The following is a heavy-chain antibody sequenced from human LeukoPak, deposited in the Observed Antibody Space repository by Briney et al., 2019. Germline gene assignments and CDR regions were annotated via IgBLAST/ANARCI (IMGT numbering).Heavy chain of an antibody. J-gene: IGHJ4*02. V-gene: IGHV3-73*01. CDR2: IRSKANNYAT. D-gene: IGHD3-22*01. CDR1: GFTFSGFA. Sequence: GGSPRLSCVVSGFTFSGFAVHWVRQASGKGLEWVGRIRSKANNYATAYAASVKGRFTISRDDSKNTAYLQMNSLKTEDTAVYYCTGDNFDSSVKFDYWGQGTLVTVSS. CDR3: TGDNFDSSVKFDY.